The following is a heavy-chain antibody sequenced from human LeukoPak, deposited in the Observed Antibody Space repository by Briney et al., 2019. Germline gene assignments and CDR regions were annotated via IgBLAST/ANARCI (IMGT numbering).Heavy chain of an antibody. D-gene: IGHD2-15*01. Sequence: ASVKVSCKASGYTFTRYDINWVRQATGQGLEWMGWMNPNSGNTGYAQKFQGRVTMTRNTSISTAYMELSSLRSEGTAVYYCARSAYSHCSGGSCPRHYYYYYYYMDVWGKGTTVTVSS. V-gene: IGHV1-8*01. CDR1: GYTFTRYD. CDR2: MNPNSGNT. CDR3: ARSAYSHCSGGSCPRHYYYYYYYMDV. J-gene: IGHJ6*03.